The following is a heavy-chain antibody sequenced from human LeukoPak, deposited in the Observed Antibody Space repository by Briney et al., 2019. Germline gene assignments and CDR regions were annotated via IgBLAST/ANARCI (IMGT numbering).Heavy chain of an antibody. D-gene: IGHD3-22*01. CDR3: ASLKNYYDSSGYLVTDAFDI. CDR2: ISGYNDNT. CDR1: GYTFTTYN. J-gene: IGHJ3*02. Sequence: ASVKVSCKASGYTFTTYNINWVRQAPGQGLEWMGWISGYNDNTNYAQKLQGRVTMTTDTSTSTAYMELRSLKSDDTAVYYCASLKNYYDSSGYLVTDAFDICGQGTMVTVSS. V-gene: IGHV1-18*01.